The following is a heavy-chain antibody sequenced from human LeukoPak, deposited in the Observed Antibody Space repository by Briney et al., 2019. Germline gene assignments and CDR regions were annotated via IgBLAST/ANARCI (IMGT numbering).Heavy chain of an antibody. Sequence: PSETLSLTCTVSGGSISGYYWSWIRQPPGKGLEWIGYIYYSGSTNYNPSLKSRVTISVDTSKNQFSLKLSSVTAADTAVYYCARSLRNWNYWFDYWGQGALVTVSS. D-gene: IGHD1-7*01. J-gene: IGHJ4*02. V-gene: IGHV4-59*01. CDR3: ARSLRNWNYWFDY. CDR2: IYYSGST. CDR1: GGSISGYY.